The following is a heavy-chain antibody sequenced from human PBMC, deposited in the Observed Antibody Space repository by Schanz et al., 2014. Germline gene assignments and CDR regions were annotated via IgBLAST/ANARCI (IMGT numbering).Heavy chain of an antibody. CDR1: GFSFGTYA. D-gene: IGHD1-1*01. V-gene: IGHV3-7*01. CDR2: IKKDGSEK. Sequence: EVQLVESGGGLVQPGGSLRLSCAASGFSFGTYAMSWVRQAPGKGLEWVANIKKDGSEKYYVDSVKGRFTISRDNAKNSLFLQMNSLRPEDTAVYYCARGRVLESWGQGTLVTVSS. J-gene: IGHJ5*02. CDR3: ARGRVLES.